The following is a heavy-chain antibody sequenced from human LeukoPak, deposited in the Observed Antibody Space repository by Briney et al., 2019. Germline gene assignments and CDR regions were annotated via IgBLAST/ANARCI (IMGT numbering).Heavy chain of an antibody. CDR2: FSYSGSA. CDR3: ARVVYSGYDFRGAMDV. CDR1: GFSVSSNY. V-gene: IGHV4-59*02. J-gene: IGHJ6*03. D-gene: IGHD5-12*01. Sequence: PGGSLRLSCAASGFSVSSNYMNWVRQAPGKGLEWIGTFSYSGSANYNPSLKGRVTISVDTSKNQFSLKLSSVTAADTAVYYCARVVYSGYDFRGAMDVWGKGTTVTVSS.